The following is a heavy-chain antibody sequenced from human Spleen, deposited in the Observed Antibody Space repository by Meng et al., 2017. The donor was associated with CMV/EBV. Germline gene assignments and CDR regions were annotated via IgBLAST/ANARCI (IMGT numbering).Heavy chain of an antibody. D-gene: IGHD3-3*01. J-gene: IGHJ2*01. CDR2: ISSSGNTI. CDR1: TFSEYY. Sequence: TFSEYYMSWIRQAPGKGLEWVSYISSSGNTIYYADSVKGRFTISRDNAKNSLYLQMNSLRAEDTAVYYCARDQDFWSAYPRAGWYFDLWGRGTLVTVSS. CDR3: ARDQDFWSAYPRAGWYFDL. V-gene: IGHV3-11*01.